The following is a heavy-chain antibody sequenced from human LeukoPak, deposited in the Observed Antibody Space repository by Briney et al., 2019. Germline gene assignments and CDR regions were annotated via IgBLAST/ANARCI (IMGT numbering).Heavy chain of an antibody. CDR3: ARHGEYYDILTGYYNPPYYFDY. Sequence: SETLSLTCTVSGGSISSYYWSWIRQPPGKGLEWIGYIYYSGSTNYNPSLKSRVTISVDTSKNQFFLKLSSVTAADTAVYYCARHGEYYDILTGYYNPPYYFDYWGQGTLVTVSS. CDR1: GGSISSYY. D-gene: IGHD3-9*01. V-gene: IGHV4-59*08. J-gene: IGHJ4*02. CDR2: IYYSGST.